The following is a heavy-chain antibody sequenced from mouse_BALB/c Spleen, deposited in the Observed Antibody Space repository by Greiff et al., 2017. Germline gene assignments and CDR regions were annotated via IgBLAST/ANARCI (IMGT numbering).Heavy chain of an antibody. D-gene: IGHD1-1*01. J-gene: IGHJ4*01. CDR1: GFNIKDTY. Sequence: EVKLQESGAELVKPGASVKLSCTASGFNIKDTYMHWVKQRPEQGLEWIGRIDPANGNTKYDPKFQGKATITADTSSNTAYLQLSSLTSEDTAVYYCARSGYYGSSYAMDYWGQGTSVTVSS. CDR3: ARSGYYGSSYAMDY. V-gene: IGHV14-3*02. CDR2: IDPANGNT.